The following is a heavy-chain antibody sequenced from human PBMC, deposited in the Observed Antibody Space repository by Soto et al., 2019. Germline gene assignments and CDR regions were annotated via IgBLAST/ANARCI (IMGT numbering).Heavy chain of an antibody. CDR1: GFTFSSYA. CDR3: AKVTYGDYSNWFDP. J-gene: IGHJ5*02. Sequence: SGGSLRLSCAASGFTFSSYAMSWVRQAPGKGLEWVSAISGSGGSTYYADSVKGRFTISRDNSKNTLYLQMNSLRAEDTAVYYCAKVTYGDYSNWFDPWGQGTLVTVSS. D-gene: IGHD4-17*01. V-gene: IGHV3-23*01. CDR2: ISGSGGST.